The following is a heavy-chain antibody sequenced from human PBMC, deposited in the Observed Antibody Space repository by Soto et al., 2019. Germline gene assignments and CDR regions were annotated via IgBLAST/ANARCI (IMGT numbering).Heavy chain of an antibody. D-gene: IGHD4-17*01. CDR1: GYTLTELS. CDR3: ATDLYYGDWYGMDV. Sequence: ASVKVSCKVSGYTLTELSMHWVRQAPGKGLEWMGGFDPEDGETIYAQKFQGRVTMTEDTSTDTAYMELSSLRSEDTAVYYCATDLYYGDWYGMDVWGQGTTVTVSS. V-gene: IGHV1-24*01. CDR2: FDPEDGET. J-gene: IGHJ6*02.